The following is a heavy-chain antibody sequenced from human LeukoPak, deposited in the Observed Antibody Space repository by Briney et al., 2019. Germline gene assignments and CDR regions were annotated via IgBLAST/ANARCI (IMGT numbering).Heavy chain of an antibody. Sequence: GASLRLSCAASGFTFSSYTMSWVRQAPGKGLEWVSSITDSGGITYYADSVKGRFTISRDNSKNMLYFQMNSLRAEDTAVYYCTKGNIGYYFDYWGQGTLVTVSS. CDR3: TKGNIGYYFDY. CDR1: GFTFSSYT. D-gene: IGHD2/OR15-2a*01. V-gene: IGHV3-23*01. CDR2: ITDSGGIT. J-gene: IGHJ4*02.